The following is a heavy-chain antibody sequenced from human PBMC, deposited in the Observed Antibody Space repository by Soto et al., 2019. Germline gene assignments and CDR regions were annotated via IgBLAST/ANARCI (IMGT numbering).Heavy chain of an antibody. CDR1: GFTFSDYW. V-gene: IGHV3-7*03. D-gene: IGHD1-1*01. Sequence: GGSLRLSCAASGFTFSDYWMTWVRQAPGKGLEWVATIKPDGSETYYLDSVKGRFTISRDNAKKSLHLQMNSLRVEDTAVYYCARDRTRCIYWGQGTLVTVSS. CDR3: ARDRTRCIY. CDR2: IKPDGSET. J-gene: IGHJ4*02.